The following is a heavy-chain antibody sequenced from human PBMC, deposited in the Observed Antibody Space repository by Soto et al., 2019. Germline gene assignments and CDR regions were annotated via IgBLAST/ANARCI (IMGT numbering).Heavy chain of an antibody. CDR3: ARVSRGPIDN. CDR1: GGSFSDYT. V-gene: IGHV1-69*01. J-gene: IGHJ4*02. Sequence: QAQLVQSGAEVKKPGSSVKVSCKASGGSFSDYTINWVRQAPGQGLEWMGGVIPIFQTPTYAQNCQGRVTITADESTSTAYMELNSLTSGDTAVYYCARVSRGPIDNWGQGTLVTVSS. CDR2: VIPIFQTP. D-gene: IGHD3-10*01.